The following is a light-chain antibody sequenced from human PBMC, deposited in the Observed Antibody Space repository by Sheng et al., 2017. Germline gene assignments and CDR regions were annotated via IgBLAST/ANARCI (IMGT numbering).Light chain of an antibody. CDR1: RSIMRSD. Sequence: QSVLTQPPSASGTPGQRVVISCSGSRSIMRSDVNWYRQLPGTAPKLLICASNQRPSGVPDRFSGSKSGSSASLAISGLQAEDEADYHCSSYTSSSTHVVFGGGTKLTVL. CDR3: SSYTSSSTHVV. V-gene: IGLV1-44*01. CDR2: ASN. J-gene: IGLJ2*01.